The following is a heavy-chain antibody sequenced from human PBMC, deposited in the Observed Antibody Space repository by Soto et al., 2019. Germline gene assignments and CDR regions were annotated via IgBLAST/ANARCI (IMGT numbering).Heavy chain of an antibody. D-gene: IGHD4-17*01. CDR3: ARGYGDYVLDY. Sequence: QVQLQESGPGLVKPSETLSLTCTVSGGSISSYYWSWFRHPPGKGLEWIGYIYYSGSTNYNPSLKSRVTISVDTSKNQFSLKLSSVTAADTAVYYCARGYGDYVLDYWGQGTLVTVSS. CDR2: IYYSGST. V-gene: IGHV4-59*01. J-gene: IGHJ4*02. CDR1: GGSISSYY.